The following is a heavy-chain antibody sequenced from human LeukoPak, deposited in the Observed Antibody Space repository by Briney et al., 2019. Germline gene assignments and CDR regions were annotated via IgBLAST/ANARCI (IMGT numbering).Heavy chain of an antibody. Sequence: PSETLSLTCAVYGGSFSGYYWSWIRQPPGKGLEWIGEINHSGSTNYNPSLKSRVTISVDTSKNQFSLKLSSVTAADTAVYYCARGRLGITMVRGVPRRMAYMDVWGKGTTVTVSS. V-gene: IGHV4-34*01. D-gene: IGHD3-10*01. CDR1: GGSFSGYY. CDR2: INHSGST. CDR3: ARGRLGITMVRGVPRRMAYMDV. J-gene: IGHJ6*03.